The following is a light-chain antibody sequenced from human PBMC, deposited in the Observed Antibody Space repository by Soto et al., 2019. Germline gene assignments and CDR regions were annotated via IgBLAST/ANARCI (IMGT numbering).Light chain of an antibody. J-gene: IGLJ2*01. CDR1: SSNIGSND. CDR2: YDD. Sequence: QLVLAQPPSVSEAPRQRVTISCSGSSSNIGSNDVSWYQQLPGKAPKLLIYYDDLLPSGVSDRFSGSKSGTSASLAISGLQSEDEAVYFCATWDDSLNGPVFGGGTKLTVL. V-gene: IGLV1-36*01. CDR3: ATWDDSLNGPV.